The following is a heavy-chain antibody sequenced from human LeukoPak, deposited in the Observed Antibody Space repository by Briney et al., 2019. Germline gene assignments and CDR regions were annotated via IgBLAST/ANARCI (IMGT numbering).Heavy chain of an antibody. Sequence: ASVKVSCKASGYSFASYGINWVRQAPGQGLAWMGWIGVYNGNTNYAQKFQGRVTMTTDTSTSTAYMELRSLRSDDTAVYYCARDPTMINGMDVWGQGPTVTVSS. CDR2: IGVYNGNT. D-gene: IGHD3-22*01. J-gene: IGHJ6*02. CDR1: GYSFASYG. CDR3: ARDPTMINGMDV. V-gene: IGHV1-18*01.